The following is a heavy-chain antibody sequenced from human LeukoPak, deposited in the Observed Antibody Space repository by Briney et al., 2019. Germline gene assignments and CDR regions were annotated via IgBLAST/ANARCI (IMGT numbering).Heavy chain of an antibody. D-gene: IGHD1-26*01. CDR3: ARHKSGSYYAWVLWYFDL. J-gene: IGHJ2*01. CDR2: IYYSGST. Sequence: PSETLSLTCSVSGGSISSSSYYWGWIRQPPGKGLEWIGSIYYSGSTYYNPSLKSRVTISVDTSKNQFSLKLSSVTAADTAVYYCARHKSGSYYAWVLWYFDLWGRGTLVTVSS. CDR1: GGSISSSSYY. V-gene: IGHV4-39*01.